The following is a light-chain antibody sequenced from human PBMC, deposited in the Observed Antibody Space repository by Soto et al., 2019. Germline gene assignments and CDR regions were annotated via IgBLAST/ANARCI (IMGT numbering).Light chain of an antibody. CDR2: EGS. CDR1: SSDVGSYNL. Sequence: SVLTQPASVSGSPGQSITISCTGTSSDVGSYNLVSWYQHHPGKAPKLMIYEGSRRPSGVSNRFSGSKSGNTASLTISGLQAEDEADYYCCSYAGNNTVVFGGGTKVTVL. J-gene: IGLJ3*02. CDR3: CSYAGNNTVV. V-gene: IGLV2-23*01.